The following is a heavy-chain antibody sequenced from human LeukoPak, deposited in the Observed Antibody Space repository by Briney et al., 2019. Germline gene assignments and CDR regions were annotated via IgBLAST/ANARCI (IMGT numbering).Heavy chain of an antibody. J-gene: IGHJ4*02. Sequence: GGSLRLSCAASGFTFSSYWMSWVRQAPGKGLEWVANIKEDGSEKYYVDSVKGRLTISRDAAKSSLYLQMNSLRAEDTAVYYCARLRAGDYFDYWGQGTLVTVSS. V-gene: IGHV3-7*04. CDR2: IKEDGSEK. CDR1: GFTFSSYW. CDR3: ARLRAGDYFDY. D-gene: IGHD6-19*01.